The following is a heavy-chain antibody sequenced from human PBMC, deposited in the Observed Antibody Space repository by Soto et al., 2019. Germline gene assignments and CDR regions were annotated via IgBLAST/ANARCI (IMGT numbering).Heavy chain of an antibody. Sequence: QLQLQESGPGLVKPSETLSLTCAVSGVSVSSGGNYWGWIRQSPGKGLEWIGSVHDTGTTHYKPALTSRVTISVDTSKNQFSLNVNSVTAADTAVYYCARGLSSPSAAGVWGQGTLVTVSS. D-gene: IGHD6-6*01. V-gene: IGHV4-39*01. CDR1: GVSVSSGGNY. CDR2: VHDTGTT. CDR3: ARGLSSPSAAGV. J-gene: IGHJ4*02.